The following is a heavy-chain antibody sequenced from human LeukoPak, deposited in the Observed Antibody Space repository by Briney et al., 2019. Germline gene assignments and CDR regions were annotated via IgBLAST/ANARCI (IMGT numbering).Heavy chain of an antibody. CDR2: IWFDGSNK. CDR1: GFTFSTSG. D-gene: IGHD6-13*01. Sequence: GGSLRLSCAASGFTFSTSGMHWVRQAPGKGLEWVAVIWFDGSNKHYADSVKGRFSISRDNSENTLYLQMNSLRAEDTALYYCAKAAAAPGFDFWGQGTLVTVSS. V-gene: IGHV3-33*06. J-gene: IGHJ4*02. CDR3: AKAAAAPGFDF.